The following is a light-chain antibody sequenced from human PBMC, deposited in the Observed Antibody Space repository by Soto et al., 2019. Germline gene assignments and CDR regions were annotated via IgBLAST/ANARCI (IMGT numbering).Light chain of an antibody. CDR2: EVS. V-gene: IGLV2-14*01. J-gene: IGLJ2*01. Sequence: QSVLTQPASVSGSPGQSITISCTVTSSDSGNYDFVSWYQQVPGTAPKAMIYEVSSRPSGVSNRFSGSKSGNTASLTISGLQAEDEAYYYCSSYTTSTSFILFGGGTKVTVL. CDR1: SSDSGNYDF. CDR3: SSYTTSTSFIL.